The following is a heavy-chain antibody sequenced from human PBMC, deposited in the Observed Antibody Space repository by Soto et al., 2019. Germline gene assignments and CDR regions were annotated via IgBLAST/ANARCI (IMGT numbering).Heavy chain of an antibody. V-gene: IGHV4-61*01. CDR3: ARERDYYDSSGYYSIDY. CDR1: GGSVSSGSYY. J-gene: IGHJ4*02. CDR2: IYYSGST. Sequence: SETLSLTCTVSGGSVSSGSYYWSWIRQPPGKGLEWIGYIYYSGSTNYNPSLKSRVTISVDTSKNQFSLKLSSVTAADTAVYYCARERDYYDSSGYYSIDYWGQGTLVTVS. D-gene: IGHD3-22*01.